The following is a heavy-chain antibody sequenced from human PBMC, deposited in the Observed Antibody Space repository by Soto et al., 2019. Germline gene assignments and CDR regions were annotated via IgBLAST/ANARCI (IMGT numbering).Heavy chain of an antibody. V-gene: IGHV1-46*03. Sequence: QVQLVQSGAEVKKPGASVKVSCKASGYTFTSYYMHWVRQAPGQGLEWMGIINPLGGSTSYAQKFQGRVTMTRDTSTSTVYMELSSLRSEDTAVYYCARIGDDYYDSSGYYFAYWGQGTLVTVSS. CDR1: GYTFTSYY. CDR3: ARIGDDYYDSSGYYFAY. J-gene: IGHJ4*02. D-gene: IGHD3-22*01. CDR2: INPLGGST.